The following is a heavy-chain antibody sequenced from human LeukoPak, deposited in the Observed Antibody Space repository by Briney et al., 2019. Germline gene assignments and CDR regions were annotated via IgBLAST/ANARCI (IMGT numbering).Heavy chain of an antibody. CDR3: ALRYFDRDY. D-gene: IGHD3-9*01. V-gene: IGHV4-39*01. CDR2: IYYSVST. J-gene: IGHJ4*02. CDR1: GGSISSSNYY. Sequence: SETLSLTCTVSGGSISSSNYYWVWIRQPPGKGLEWVGSIYYSVSTYYNPSLKSRVTISVDTSKNQFSLKLSSVTAADTAVYYCALRYFDRDYWGQGTLVTVSS.